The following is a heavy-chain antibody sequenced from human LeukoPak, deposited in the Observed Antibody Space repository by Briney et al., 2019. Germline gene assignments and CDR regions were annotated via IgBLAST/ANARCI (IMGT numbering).Heavy chain of an antibody. V-gene: IGHV4-61*02. J-gene: IGHJ3*02. CDR2: IYTSGST. D-gene: IGHD3-10*01. Sequence: SQTLSLTCTVSGGSISSGSYYWSWIRQPAGKGLEWIGRIYTSGSTNYNPSLKSRVTMSVDTSKNQFSLKLSSVTAADTAVYYCARIYGSGNYDAFDIWGQGTMVTVSS. CDR3: ARIYGSGNYDAFDI. CDR1: GGSISSGSYY.